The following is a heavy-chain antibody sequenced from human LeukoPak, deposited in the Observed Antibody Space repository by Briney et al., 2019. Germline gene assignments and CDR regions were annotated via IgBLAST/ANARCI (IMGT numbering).Heavy chain of an antibody. CDR3: ARARIAAAGRVAFDI. J-gene: IGHJ3*02. D-gene: IGHD6-13*01. CDR1: GGSFSGYY. Sequence: SETLSLTCAVYGGSFSGYYWSWIRQPPGKGLEWIGEINHSGSTNYNPSLKSRVTISVDTSKNQFSLKLSSVTAADTAVYYCARARIAAAGRVAFDIWGQGTMVTVSS. CDR2: INHSGST. V-gene: IGHV4-34*01.